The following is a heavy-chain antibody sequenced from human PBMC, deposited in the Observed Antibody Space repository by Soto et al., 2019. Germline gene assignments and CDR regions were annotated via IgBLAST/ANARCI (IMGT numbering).Heavy chain of an antibody. J-gene: IGHJ6*04. Sequence: LSETLSLTSTVSGGSISSSTYYGGWIRHLPGTGLEWIGSIHHTGRKSYKTYLTTRVTISADTYKKKLSPKLSSVTAADTAVYYRARRRYCGGDCQEDCGLELCGKGTTVS. D-gene: IGHD2-21*02. CDR3: ARRRYCGGDCQEDCGLEL. V-gene: IGHV4-39*01. CDR2: IHHTGRK. CDR1: GGSISSSTYY.